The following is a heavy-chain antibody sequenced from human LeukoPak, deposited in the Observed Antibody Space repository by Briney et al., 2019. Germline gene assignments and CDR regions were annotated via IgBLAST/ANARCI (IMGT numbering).Heavy chain of an antibody. J-gene: IGHJ4*02. CDR1: GFTFSSYW. V-gene: IGHV3-7*04. Sequence: GGSLRLSCAASGFTFSSYWMSWVRQAPGKGLEWVANIKQDGSEKYYVDSVKGRFTISRDNAKNSLYLQMNSLRAEDTAVYYCARDRIQLWLRPLDYWGQGTLVTVSS. CDR2: IKQDGSEK. CDR3: ARDRIQLWLRPLDY. D-gene: IGHD5-18*01.